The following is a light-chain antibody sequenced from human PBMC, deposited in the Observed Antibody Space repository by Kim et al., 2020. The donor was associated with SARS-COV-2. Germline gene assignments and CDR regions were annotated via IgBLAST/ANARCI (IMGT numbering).Light chain of an antibody. J-gene: IGLJ3*02. Sequence: SITISCTGTSSDVGGYNYVSWYQQHPGKAPKLMIYDVNNRPSGVSNRFSGSKSGNTASLTISGLQAEDEADYFCSSYTNSSTLEWVFGGGTKVTVL. CDR2: DVN. V-gene: IGLV2-14*03. CDR3: SSYTNSSTLEWV. CDR1: SSDVGGYNY.